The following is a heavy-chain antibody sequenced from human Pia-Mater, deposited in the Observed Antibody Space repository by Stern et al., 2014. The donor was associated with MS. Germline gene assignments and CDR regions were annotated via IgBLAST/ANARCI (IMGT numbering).Heavy chain of an antibody. Sequence: VQLLESGAEVKKPGASVKVSCQASGYTFTGDYMHWGRQAPGQGLEWMGRINPNTGGTTYAQKFQGRATMTRDTSISTAYMELSRLRSDDTAVYYCARSNYCSGGSCYYYYGMDVWGQGTTVTVSS. J-gene: IGHJ6*02. CDR1: GYTFTGDY. CDR2: INPNTGGT. CDR3: ARSNYCSGGSCYYYYGMDV. D-gene: IGHD2-15*01. V-gene: IGHV1-2*06.